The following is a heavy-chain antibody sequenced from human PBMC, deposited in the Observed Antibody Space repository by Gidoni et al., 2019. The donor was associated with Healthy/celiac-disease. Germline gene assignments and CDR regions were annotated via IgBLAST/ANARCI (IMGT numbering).Heavy chain of an antibody. CDR3: ARGHPRGEGSGSYHTRTHTLFDY. CDR1: GGSFSGYY. J-gene: IGHJ4*02. V-gene: IGHV4-34*01. Sequence: QVQLQQWGAGLLKPSETLSLTCAVYGGSFSGYYWRWIRQPPGKGLEWIGEINHSGSTNYNPSLKSRVTISVDTSKNQFSLKLSSVTAADTAVYYCARGHPRGEGSGSYHTRTHTLFDYWGQGTLVTVSS. CDR2: INHSGST. D-gene: IGHD3-10*01.